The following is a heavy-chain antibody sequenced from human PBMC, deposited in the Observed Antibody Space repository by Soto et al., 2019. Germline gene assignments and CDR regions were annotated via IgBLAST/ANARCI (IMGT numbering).Heavy chain of an antibody. Sequence: SVKVSCKASGGTFSSYAISWVRQAPGQGLEWMGGIIPIFGTANYAQKFQGRVTITADESTSTAYMELSSLRSEDTAVYYCARVSAIPEGAFDIWGQGTMVTVSS. D-gene: IGHD2-21*01. CDR3: ARVSAIPEGAFDI. V-gene: IGHV1-69*13. J-gene: IGHJ3*02. CDR2: IIPIFGTA. CDR1: GGTFSSYA.